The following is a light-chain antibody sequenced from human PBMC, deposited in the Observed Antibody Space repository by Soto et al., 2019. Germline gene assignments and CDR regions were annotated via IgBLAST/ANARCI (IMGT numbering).Light chain of an antibody. Sequence: QAVVTQPASVSGSPGQSITISCTGTSSDVGGYNYVSWYQQHPGKAPKLMIYDVSNRPSGVSNRFSGSKSGNTASLTISGLQAEDEADYYCSSYTSSSTPWFGGGPMLTVL. V-gene: IGLV2-14*01. CDR2: DVS. CDR1: SSDVGGYNY. J-gene: IGLJ3*02. CDR3: SSYTSSSTPW.